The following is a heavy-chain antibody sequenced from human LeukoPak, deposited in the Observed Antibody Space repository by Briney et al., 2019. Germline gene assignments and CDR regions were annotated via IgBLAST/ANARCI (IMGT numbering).Heavy chain of an antibody. Sequence: PGGSLRLSCAASGFTFSDYWMHWVRQAPGKGLVGVSRINSDGRITSYADSVKGRFTISRDNAKNTLYLQMNSLRAEDTAVFYCTTGFFMSWGQGTLVTVSS. V-gene: IGHV3-74*01. CDR1: GFTFSDYW. CDR2: INSDGRIT. D-gene: IGHD3-16*01. CDR3: TTGFFMS. J-gene: IGHJ4*02.